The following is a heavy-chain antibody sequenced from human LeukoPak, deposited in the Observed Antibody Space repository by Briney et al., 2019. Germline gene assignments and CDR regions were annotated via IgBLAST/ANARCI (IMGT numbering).Heavy chain of an antibody. CDR1: GYTFTSYA. CDR3: ARSRSSYYYYGMDV. CDR2: INAGNGNT. J-gene: IGHJ6*02. V-gene: IGHV1-3*01. Sequence: ASVKVSCKASGYTFTSYAMHWVRQAPGQRLEWMGWINAGNGNTKYSQKFQGRVTITRDTSASTAYMELSSLRSEDTAVYYCARSRSSYYYYGMDVWGQGTTVTVSS. D-gene: IGHD2-2*01.